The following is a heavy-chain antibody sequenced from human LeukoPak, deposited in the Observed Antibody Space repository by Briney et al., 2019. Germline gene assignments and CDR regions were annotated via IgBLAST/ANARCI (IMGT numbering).Heavy chain of an antibody. D-gene: IGHD3-10*01. CDR1: GYTFTNYA. J-gene: IGHJ4*02. CDR2: INTNNGNT. CDR3: AREREETYGSGSYTFDH. V-gene: IGHV1-18*01. Sequence: ASVKVSCKASGYTFTNYAFSWVRQAPGQGLEWMGWINTNNGNTNYVKRLQGRVTMTTDTSTSTAYMEPRSLRSDDTAVYYCAREREETYGSGSYTFDHWGQGTLVTVSS.